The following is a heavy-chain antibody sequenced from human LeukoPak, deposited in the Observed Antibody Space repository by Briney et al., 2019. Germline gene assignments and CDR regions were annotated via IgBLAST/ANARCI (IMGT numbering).Heavy chain of an antibody. CDR3: ARDGYYYGSGSFVDY. Sequence: ASVKVSFKASGYTFTVHYIHWGRQAPGQGGEGMGWINPNSGSTNYAQKFQGRVTMTRDTSISIAYMELTRLRSDDTAVFYCARDGYYYGSGSFVDYWGQGTLVTVSS. V-gene: IGHV1-2*02. CDR2: INPNSGST. J-gene: IGHJ4*02. D-gene: IGHD3-10*01. CDR1: GYTFTVHY.